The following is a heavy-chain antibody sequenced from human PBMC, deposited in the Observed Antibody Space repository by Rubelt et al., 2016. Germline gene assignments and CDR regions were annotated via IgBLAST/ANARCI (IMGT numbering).Heavy chain of an antibody. Sequence: GSLRLSCEASGFTFSSYSMLWVRQDPGKGLVWVSRINGDGSSTSYADSVKGRFTISRDNSKNTLYLQMNSLRAEDTAVYYGTTTGVWGQGTTVTVSS. V-gene: IGHV3-74*01. CDR3: TTTGV. D-gene: IGHD1-1*01. CDR1: GFTFSSYS. J-gene: IGHJ6*02. CDR2: INGDGSST.